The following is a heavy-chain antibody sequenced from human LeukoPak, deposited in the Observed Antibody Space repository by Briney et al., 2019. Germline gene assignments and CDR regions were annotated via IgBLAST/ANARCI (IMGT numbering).Heavy chain of an antibody. D-gene: IGHD4-17*01. V-gene: IGHV4-34*01. J-gene: IGHJ4*02. CDR1: GGSFSDYY. CDR2: INHSGIT. Sequence: SETLSLTCAVYGGSFSDYYWSWIRHPPGKGLEYFGEINHSGITNYNPSLMSRVTISVDTSKNQFSLKLSSVTAADTALYYCATWTTTVTTAGFDYWGQGTLVTVS. CDR3: ATWTTTVTTAGFDY.